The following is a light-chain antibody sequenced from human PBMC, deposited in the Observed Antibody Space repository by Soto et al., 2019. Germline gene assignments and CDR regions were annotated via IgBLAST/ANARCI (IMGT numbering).Light chain of an antibody. CDR1: QNIGIR. J-gene: IGKJ1*01. Sequence: DIQMTPSPSTLSPSVGDRITITCRASQNIGIRLAWYQQKPGKAPKVLIYDASTLESGVPLRFSGSGSGTDFIFTISSLQPDDFATYYCQHYGGLWTFGLGTKVDIK. CDR3: QHYGGLWT. CDR2: DAS. V-gene: IGKV1-5*01.